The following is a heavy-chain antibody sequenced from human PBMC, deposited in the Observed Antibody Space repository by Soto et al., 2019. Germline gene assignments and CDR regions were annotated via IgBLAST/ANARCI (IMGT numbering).Heavy chain of an antibody. J-gene: IGHJ3*01. Sequence: GGSLRLSCAASGFTFGTYAIHWVRQAPGQGLVWVSRIHSDGSSTTYADSVKGRFTISRDNAKNTLYLQMNSLRAEDTAVYYCARGDRGAFDLWGQGTMVTVSS. CDR1: GFTFGTYA. V-gene: IGHV3-74*01. D-gene: IGHD2-21*02. CDR2: IHSDGSST. CDR3: ARGDRGAFDL.